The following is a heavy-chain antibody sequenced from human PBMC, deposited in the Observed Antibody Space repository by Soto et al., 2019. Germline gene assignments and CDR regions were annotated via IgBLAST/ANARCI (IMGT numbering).Heavy chain of an antibody. CDR2: MNPNSDNT. J-gene: IGHJ4*02. CDR1: GYTFTSYD. CDR3: ARDSSLYGDYALDY. Sequence: QVQLVQSGAEVKKPGASVKVSCKASGYTFTSYDINWVRQATGQGLEWMGWMNPNSDNTGYAQKFQGRITMTTNTSISTAYMELSSLRYEDTAVYYCARDSSLYGDYALDYCGQGTLVTVSS. V-gene: IGHV1-8*01. D-gene: IGHD4-17*01.